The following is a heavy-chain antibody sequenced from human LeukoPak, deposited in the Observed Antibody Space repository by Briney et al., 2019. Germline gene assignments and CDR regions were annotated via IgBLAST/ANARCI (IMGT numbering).Heavy chain of an antibody. CDR2: IIPILGTA. D-gene: IGHD2-2*01. V-gene: IGHV1-69*13. CDR3: ATSLDCSSTSCYLFLFDY. J-gene: IGHJ4*02. Sequence: SVKVSCKASGGTFSSYAISWVRQAPGQGLEWMGGIIPILGTANYAQKFQGRVTITADESTSTAYMELSSLRSEDTAVYYCATSLDCSSTSCYLFLFDYWGQGTLVTVSS. CDR1: GGTFSSYA.